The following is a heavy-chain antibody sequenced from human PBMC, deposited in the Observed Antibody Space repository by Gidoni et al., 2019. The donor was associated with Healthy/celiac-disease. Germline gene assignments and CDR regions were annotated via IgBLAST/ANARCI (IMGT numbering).Heavy chain of an antibody. CDR1: GGSISSSSYY. D-gene: IGHD3-22*01. J-gene: IGHJ3*02. V-gene: IGHV4-39*01. CDR2: IYYSGST. Sequence: QLQLQESGPGLVKPSATLSLPCTVSGGSISSSSYYWGWIRQPPGKGLEWIGSIYYSGSTYYNPSLKSRVTISVDTSKNQFSLKLSSVTAADTAVYYCARIRITMIVVVLDAFDIWGQGTMVTVSS. CDR3: ARIRITMIVVVLDAFDI.